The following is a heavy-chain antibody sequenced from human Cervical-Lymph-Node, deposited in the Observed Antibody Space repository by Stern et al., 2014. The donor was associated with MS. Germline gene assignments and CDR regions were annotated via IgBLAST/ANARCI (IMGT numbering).Heavy chain of an antibody. CDR2: ISSEGTNR. Sequence: VQLVESGGGVVQPGGSLRLSCAVSGSISGLTFINFAMHWVRQAPGKGLERVAIISSEGTNRDLVDSGKGRFTISRDNSKTTLYLQIDSLRPEDTAVYYCASRYAVFYDNSGYHASHYHDYWGQGALVSVSS. D-gene: IGHD3-22*01. CDR3: ASRYAVFYDNSGYHASHYHDY. CDR1: GSISGLTFINFA. V-gene: IGHV3-30*03. J-gene: IGHJ4*02.